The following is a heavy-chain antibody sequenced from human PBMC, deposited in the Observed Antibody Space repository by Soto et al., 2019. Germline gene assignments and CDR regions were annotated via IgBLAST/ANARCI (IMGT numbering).Heavy chain of an antibody. V-gene: IGHV3-23*01. CDR3: AKAYFVWSSEQPYYFDY. CDR2: ISGSGGRS. D-gene: IGHD3-16*01. Sequence: VQLLDSGGGLVQPGGSLRLSCAASGFTFSNYAMTWVRQGPGKGLEWVSGISGSGGRSYYADAVKGRFTISGDNSKSTLYLQMNSLRAEDTAVYYCAKAYFVWSSEQPYYFDYWGQGTLVTVSS. J-gene: IGHJ4*02. CDR1: GFTFSNYA.